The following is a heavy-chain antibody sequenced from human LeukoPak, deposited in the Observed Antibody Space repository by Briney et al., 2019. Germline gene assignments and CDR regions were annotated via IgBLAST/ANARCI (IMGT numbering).Heavy chain of an antibody. J-gene: IGHJ3*02. V-gene: IGHV3-9*01. CDR1: GFTFDDYA. CDR3: ATQRDGYSHDAFDI. D-gene: IGHD5-24*01. Sequence: GRSLRLSCAASGFTFDDYAMHWVRQAPGKGLEWVSGISWNSGSIGYADSVKGRFTISRDNAKNSLYLQMNSLRAEDTAVYYCATQRDGYSHDAFDIWGQGTMVTVSS. CDR2: ISWNSGSI.